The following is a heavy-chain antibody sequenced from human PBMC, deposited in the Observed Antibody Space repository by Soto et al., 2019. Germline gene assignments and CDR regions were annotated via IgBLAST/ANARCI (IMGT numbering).Heavy chain of an antibody. CDR2: VNTSGST. Sequence: QVQLQQWGAQLLKPSETLSLTCGVDGGSFTDHYWSWIRQPPGRGLEWLGEVNTSGSTNYKPSLKSRVTISVDTSKNQFSLKLNSVTAADTAVYYCARGRDYRVTPNYFDPWGQGTLVTVSS. D-gene: IGHD4-17*01. J-gene: IGHJ5*02. CDR1: GGSFTDHY. CDR3: ARGRDYRVTPNYFDP. V-gene: IGHV4-34*01.